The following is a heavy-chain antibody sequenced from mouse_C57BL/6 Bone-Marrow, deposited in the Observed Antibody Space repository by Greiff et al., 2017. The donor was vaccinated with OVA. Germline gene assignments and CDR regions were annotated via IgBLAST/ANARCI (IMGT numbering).Heavy chain of an antibody. Sequence: VKVVESGAELVRPGASVTLSCTASGYTFTDYEMHWVKQTPVHGLEWIGAIDPETGGTAYNQKFKGKAILTADKSSSTAYMELRSLTSEDSAVYYCTRGYSNDYAMDYWGQGTSVTVSS. CDR2: IDPETGGT. J-gene: IGHJ4*01. CDR3: TRGYSNDYAMDY. CDR1: GYTFTDYE. D-gene: IGHD2-5*01. V-gene: IGHV1-15*01.